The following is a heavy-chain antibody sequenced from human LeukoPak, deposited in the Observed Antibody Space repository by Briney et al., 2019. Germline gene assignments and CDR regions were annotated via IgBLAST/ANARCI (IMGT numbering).Heavy chain of an antibody. Sequence: GGSLRLSCAASGFTFSSYAMIWVRQAPGKGLEWVSTTSGSGGSSYYADSVKGRFTISRDNSKNTLYLQMNGLRADDTAVYYCAKAGYSYGIPFFDYWGQGTLVTVSS. CDR3: AKAGYSYGIPFFDY. CDR1: GFTFSSYA. CDR2: TSGSGGSS. V-gene: IGHV3-23*01. J-gene: IGHJ4*02. D-gene: IGHD5-18*01.